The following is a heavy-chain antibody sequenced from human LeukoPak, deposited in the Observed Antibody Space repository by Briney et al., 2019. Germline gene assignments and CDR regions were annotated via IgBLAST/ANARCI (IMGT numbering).Heavy chain of an antibody. V-gene: IGHV3-30*02. CDR1: GFIFGSYG. D-gene: IGHD4-17*01. Sequence: GWSLRLSCAASGFIFGSYGMHWVRQAPDKGLEWVAFTPYHGVSSYYAESVKGRFTISRDNSKNTLYLQMNSLKIEDTAVYHCAKDRHGDYASDYWGQGTLVIVSS. CDR2: TPYHGVSS. CDR3: AKDRHGDYASDY. J-gene: IGHJ4*02.